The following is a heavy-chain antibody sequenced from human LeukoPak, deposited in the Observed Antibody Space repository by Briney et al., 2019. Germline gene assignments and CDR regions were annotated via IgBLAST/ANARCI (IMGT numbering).Heavy chain of an antibody. J-gene: IGHJ6*03. Sequence: SETLSLTCTVSGGSISNYYWSWIRQPAGKGLEWIGRIYTSRSTNYNPSLKSRVTMSVDTSKNQFSLKLSSVTAADTAVYYCARDSDYDILTGYAYYYYMDVWGKGTTVTVSS. V-gene: IGHV4-4*07. CDR2: IYTSRST. CDR3: ARDSDYDILTGYAYYYYMDV. D-gene: IGHD3-9*01. CDR1: GGSISNYY.